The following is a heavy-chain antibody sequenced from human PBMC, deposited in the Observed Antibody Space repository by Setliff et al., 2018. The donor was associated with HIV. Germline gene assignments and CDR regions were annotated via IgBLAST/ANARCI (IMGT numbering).Heavy chain of an antibody. D-gene: IGHD5-12*01. CDR2: IYTSGST. Sequence: TLSLTCTVSGGSIRSFFWSWIRQPPGKGLEWIGHIYTSGSTNYNPSLKSRVTMSVDTSKNQFSLNLSSVTAADTAVYYCALDPGYRRDYWGQGTPVTVSS. CDR3: ALDPGYRRDY. J-gene: IGHJ4*02. V-gene: IGHV4-4*08. CDR1: GGSIRSFF.